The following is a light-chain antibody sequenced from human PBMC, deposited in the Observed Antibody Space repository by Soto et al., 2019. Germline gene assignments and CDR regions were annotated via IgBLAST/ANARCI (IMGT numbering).Light chain of an antibody. CDR2: DVS. J-gene: IGLJ2*01. V-gene: IGLV2-14*01. CDR1: SSDVGGYNY. CDR3: SSYTSSSSLVV. Sequence: QSVLTQPASVSGSPRQSTTISCTGTSSDVGGYNYVSWYQQHPGKAPKLMIYDVSNRPSGVSNRFSGSKSGNTASLTISGLQAEDDADYYCSSYTSSSSLVVFGGGTKLTVL.